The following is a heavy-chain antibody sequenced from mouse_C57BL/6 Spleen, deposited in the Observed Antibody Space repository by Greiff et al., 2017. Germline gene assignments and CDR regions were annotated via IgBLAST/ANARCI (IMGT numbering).Heavy chain of an antibody. CDR3: ARNMRDYYAMDY. J-gene: IGHJ4*01. Sequence: QVQLQQSGPGLVQPSQSLSITCTVSGFSLTSYGVHWVRQSPGKGLEWLGVIWSGGSTDYNAAFISRLSISKDNSKSQVFFKMNSLQADDTAIYYCARNMRDYYAMDYWGQGTSVTVSS. V-gene: IGHV2-2*01. CDR1: GFSLTSYG. D-gene: IGHD2-3*01. CDR2: IWSGGST.